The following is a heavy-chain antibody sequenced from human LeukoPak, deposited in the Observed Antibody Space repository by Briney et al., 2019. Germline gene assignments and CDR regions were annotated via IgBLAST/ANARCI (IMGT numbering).Heavy chain of an antibody. CDR2: IMQDGSDM. CDR3: VRADSRSRSDLAFNFFGLDV. J-gene: IGHJ6*02. V-gene: IGHV3-7*05. CDR1: GFSFSTSW. D-gene: IGHD3-3*02. Sequence: GGSLRLSCAASGFSFSTSWMTWVRQAPGEGLEWVGYIMQDGSDMFYLRSVKGRFTISRDNAKNSLYLLLDNLRVEDTAVYYCVRADSRSRSDLAFNFFGLDVWGQGTAITVS.